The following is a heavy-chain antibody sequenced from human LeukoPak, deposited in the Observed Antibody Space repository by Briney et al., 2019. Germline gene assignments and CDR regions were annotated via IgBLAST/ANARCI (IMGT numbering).Heavy chain of an antibody. CDR2: IHYSGST. CDR1: GGSISSYY. J-gene: IGHJ4*02. V-gene: IGHV4-59*01. Sequence: HPSETLSLTCTVSGGSISSYYWSWIRQPPGKGLEWIGYIHYSGSTNYNPSLKSRVAISVDTSKNHFSLRLSSVTAADTAVYYCARQTEYSRGSGQFDYWGQGTLVTVSS. D-gene: IGHD3-10*01. CDR3: ARQTEYSRGSGQFDY.